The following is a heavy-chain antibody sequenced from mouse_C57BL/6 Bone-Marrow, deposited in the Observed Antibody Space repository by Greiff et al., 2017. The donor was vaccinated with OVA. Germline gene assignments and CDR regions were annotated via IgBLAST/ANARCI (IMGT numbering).Heavy chain of an antibody. CDR2: ISDGGSYT. Sequence: EVQGVESGGGLVKPGGSLKLSCAASGLTFSSYAMSWVRQTPEKRLEWVATISDGGSYTYYPDNVKGRFTISRDNAKNNLYLQMSHLKSEDTAMYYCARGWLLYYAMDYWGQGTSVTVSS. V-gene: IGHV5-4*01. CDR3: ARGWLLYYAMDY. CDR1: GLTFSSYA. J-gene: IGHJ4*01. D-gene: IGHD2-3*01.